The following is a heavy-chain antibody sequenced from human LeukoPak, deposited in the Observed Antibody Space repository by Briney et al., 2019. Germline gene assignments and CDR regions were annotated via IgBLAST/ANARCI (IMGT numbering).Heavy chain of an antibody. D-gene: IGHD4-17*01. CDR2: IYHSGTT. CDR1: GGSINSNNW. J-gene: IGHJ5*02. Sequence: PSETLSLTCAVSGGSINSNNWWSWVRQPPGKQLEWIGEIYHSGTTYYNPSLKSRVTISVDKSKNQFSLKLSSVTAADTAVYYCARDIYGETNWFDPWGQGTLVTVSS. CDR3: ARDIYGETNWFDP. V-gene: IGHV4-4*02.